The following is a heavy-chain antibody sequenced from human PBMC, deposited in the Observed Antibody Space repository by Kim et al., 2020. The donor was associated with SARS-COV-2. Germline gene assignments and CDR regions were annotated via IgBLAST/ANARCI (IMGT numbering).Heavy chain of an antibody. V-gene: IGHV3-49*04. CDR1: GFTFGDYA. Sequence: GGSLRLSCTASGFTFGDYAMSWVRQAPGKGLEWVGFIRSKAYGGTTEYAASVKGRFTISRDDSKSIAYLQMNSLKTEDTAVYYCTAGYSSGWYAYWGQGTLVTVSS. D-gene: IGHD6-19*01. CDR3: TAGYSSGWYAY. CDR2: IRSKAYGGTT. J-gene: IGHJ4*02.